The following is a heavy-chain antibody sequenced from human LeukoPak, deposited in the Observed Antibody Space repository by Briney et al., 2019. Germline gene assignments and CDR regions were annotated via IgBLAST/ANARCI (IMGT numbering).Heavy chain of an antibody. CDR2: IYYSGST. Sequence: SETLSLTCTVSGGSISSSSYFWGWIRQPPGKGLEWIGNIYYSGSTYYNPSLKSRVTISLDTSKNQFSLSLNSVTAADTAIFYCARSMVTTDRNFDHWGQGTLVTVSS. J-gene: IGHJ4*01. V-gene: IGHV4-39*07. CDR3: ARSMVTTDRNFDH. D-gene: IGHD2-21*02. CDR1: GGSISSSSYF.